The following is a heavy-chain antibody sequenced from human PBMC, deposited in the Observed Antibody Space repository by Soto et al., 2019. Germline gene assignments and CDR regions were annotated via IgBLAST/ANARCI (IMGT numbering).Heavy chain of an antibody. D-gene: IGHD2-8*01. Sequence: ASVKVSCKASGYTFTSYDINWVRQATGQGLEWMGWMNPNSGNTGYAQKFQGRVTMTRNTSISTAYMELSSLRSEDTAVYYCARAYCTNGVCYTPSFDYWGQGTLVTVSS. CDR3: ARAYCTNGVCYTPSFDY. CDR2: MNPNSGNT. J-gene: IGHJ4*02. V-gene: IGHV1-8*01. CDR1: GYTFTSYD.